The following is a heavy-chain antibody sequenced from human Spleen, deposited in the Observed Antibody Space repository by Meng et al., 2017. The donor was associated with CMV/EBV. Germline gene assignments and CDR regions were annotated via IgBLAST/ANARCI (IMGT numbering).Heavy chain of an antibody. D-gene: IGHD5-24*01. V-gene: IGHV4-34*01. Sequence: CAVYRDSFNNYFCNWIRQHPGKGLEWIGEINHSGSTNYNPSLKSRVTVSIDTSKNQFSLKLSSVTAADTAMYYCAIVEMATIANDYWGQGTLVTVS. CDR2: INHSGST. CDR1: RDSFNNYF. CDR3: AIVEMATIANDY. J-gene: IGHJ4*02.